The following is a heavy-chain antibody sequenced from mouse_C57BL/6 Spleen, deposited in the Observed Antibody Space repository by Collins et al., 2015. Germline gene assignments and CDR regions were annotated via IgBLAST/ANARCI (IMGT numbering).Heavy chain of an antibody. CDR3: ASSDYYGSSPYFDY. D-gene: IGHD1-1*01. CDR2: INPNNGGT. Sequence: EVQLQQSGPELVKPGASVKISCKASGYTFTDYYMNWVKQSHGKSLEWIGDINPNNGGTSYNQKFKGKATLTVDKSSSTAYMELRSLTSEDSAVYYCASSDYYGSSPYFDYWGQGTTLTVSS. J-gene: IGHJ2*01. V-gene: IGHV1-26*01. CDR1: GYTFTDYY.